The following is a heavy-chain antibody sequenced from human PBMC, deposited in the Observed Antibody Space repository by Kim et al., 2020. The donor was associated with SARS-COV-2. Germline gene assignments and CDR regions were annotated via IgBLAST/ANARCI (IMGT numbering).Heavy chain of an antibody. D-gene: IGHD1-26*01. Sequence: ADSVKGRFTISRDNSKNTLYLQMNSLRAEDTAVYYCAKKGLVGATPFPDYWGQGTLVTVSS. J-gene: IGHJ4*02. CDR3: AKKGLVGATPFPDY. V-gene: IGHV3-23*01.